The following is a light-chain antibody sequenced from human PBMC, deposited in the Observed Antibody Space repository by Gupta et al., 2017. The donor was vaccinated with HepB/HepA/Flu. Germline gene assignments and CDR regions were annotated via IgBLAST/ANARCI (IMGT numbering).Light chain of an antibody. Sequence: EIVLTQSPATLSLSPGERATLSCRASQSVSSYLAWYQQKPGQAPRLLIYDASNRANGIPDRFSGRGSGTDFTLTSSSREPEDFAVYYGQQRSTWSTFGQGTKVEIK. J-gene: IGKJ1*01. CDR3: QQRSTWST. CDR2: DAS. CDR1: QSVSSY. V-gene: IGKV3-11*01.